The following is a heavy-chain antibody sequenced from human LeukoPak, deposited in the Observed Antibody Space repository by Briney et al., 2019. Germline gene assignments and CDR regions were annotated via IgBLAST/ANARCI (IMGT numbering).Heavy chain of an antibody. CDR3: AKVKTDILIPDS. J-gene: IGHJ4*02. CDR1: GFTFSDHY. Sequence: GGSLRLSCAVSGFTFSDHYMGWIRQAPGKGLEWVSYITDNGRKVYYEDSVKGRFTISRDNAKNSLYLQMNRLTSEDTAVYYCAKVKTDILIPDSWGQGTLVTVSS. V-gene: IGHV3-11*04. CDR2: ITDNGRKV. D-gene: IGHD2-21*02.